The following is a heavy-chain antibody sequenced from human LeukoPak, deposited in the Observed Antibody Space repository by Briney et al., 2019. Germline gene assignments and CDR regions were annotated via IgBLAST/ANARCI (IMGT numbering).Heavy chain of an antibody. CDR3: ARDERRDFDF. J-gene: IGHJ4*02. CDR1: GDTLSSFT. Sequence: SVKVSCKASGDTLSSFTISSLRQAPGQGLEWMGRIIPIINIATYAQKFQGRVTITADKSTSTVHLEVISLRSEGTAVYYCARDERRDFDFWGQGTLVTVSS. CDR2: IIPIINIA. V-gene: IGHV1-69*04.